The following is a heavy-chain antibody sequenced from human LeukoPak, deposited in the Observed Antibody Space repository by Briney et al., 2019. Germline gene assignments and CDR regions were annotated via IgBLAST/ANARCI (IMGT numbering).Heavy chain of an antibody. CDR2: ISSSGSTI. Sequence: GGSLRLSCAASGFTFSSYEMNWVRRAPGKGLEWVSYISSSGSTIYYADSVKGRFTISRDNAKNSLYLQMNSLRAEDTAVYYCARDRVEASLIDYWGQGTLVTVSS. CDR3: ARDRVEASLIDY. V-gene: IGHV3-48*03. J-gene: IGHJ4*02. D-gene: IGHD1-26*01. CDR1: GFTFSSYE.